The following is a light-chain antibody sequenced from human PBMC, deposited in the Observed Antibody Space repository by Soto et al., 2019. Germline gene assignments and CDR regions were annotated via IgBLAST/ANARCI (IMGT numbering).Light chain of an antibody. Sequence: DIQMTQSPSSLSVSVGDRVTITCRASQGISNYLAWYQQKPGKVPKLLIYAASTLQSGVPSRFSGSGSGTDYSLTISCRQHEDVSTYHGQRNNNASRTFGQRTKVEIK. CDR1: QGISNY. J-gene: IGKJ1*01. V-gene: IGKV1-27*01. CDR3: QRNNNASRT. CDR2: AAS.